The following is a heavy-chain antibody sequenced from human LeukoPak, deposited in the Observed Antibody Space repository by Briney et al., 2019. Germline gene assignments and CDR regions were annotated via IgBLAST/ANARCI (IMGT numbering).Heavy chain of an antibody. CDR1: GGSFSGYY. D-gene: IGHD6-13*01. CDR2: INHSGGP. V-gene: IGHV4-34*01. J-gene: IGHJ4*02. CDR3: ARISPIAAAGTPYFDS. Sequence: PSETLSLTCAVSGGSFSGYYWSWIRQPPGKGLEWIGEINHSGGPNYNPSLKSRLTISEDMSTRQVSLKLSSVTAADTAVYYCARISPIAAAGTPYFDSWGQGTLVTVSS.